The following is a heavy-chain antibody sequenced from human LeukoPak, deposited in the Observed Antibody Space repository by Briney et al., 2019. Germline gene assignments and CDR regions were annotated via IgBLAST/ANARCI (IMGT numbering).Heavy chain of an antibody. Sequence: SETLSLTCTVSGGSIGSHYWTWIRQTPGKGLEWIGYMYYSGSTNYNPSLKSRVTISVDTSKNQFSLKLSSVTAADTAVYYCARGGLSYYYMDVWGKGTTVTVSS. J-gene: IGHJ6*03. CDR2: MYYSGST. CDR3: ARGGLSYYYMDV. CDR1: GGSIGSHY. V-gene: IGHV4-59*11.